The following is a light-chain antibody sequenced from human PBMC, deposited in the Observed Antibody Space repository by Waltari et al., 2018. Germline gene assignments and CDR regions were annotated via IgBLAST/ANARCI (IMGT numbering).Light chain of an antibody. CDR2: RNN. J-gene: IGLJ3*02. Sequence: QSVLTQPPSASGTPGQRVTISCSGSRSNIGNNYVYWYQQLPGTAPKLLSYRNNRGPSGFPVRFPGYKSGPSASLAIRGHRSDDYADHYCAAWDDSLSGRVFGGGTKVTVL. V-gene: IGLV1-47*01. CDR3: AAWDDSLSGRV. CDR1: RSNIGNNY.